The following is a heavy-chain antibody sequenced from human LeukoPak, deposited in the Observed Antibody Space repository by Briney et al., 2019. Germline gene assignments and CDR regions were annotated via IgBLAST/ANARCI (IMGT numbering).Heavy chain of an antibody. J-gene: IGHJ3*02. Sequence: ASVTVSCKASGYTFTSYYMHWVRQAPGQGLEWMGWIDPNSGVTYYAHKFQGRVTMTRDTSMSTAYMDLTSLRSDDTAVYYCAKDLQWELPRGDALDIWGQGTMVTVSS. V-gene: IGHV1-2*02. CDR3: AKDLQWELPRGDALDI. D-gene: IGHD1-26*01. CDR1: GYTFTSYY. CDR2: IDPNSGVT.